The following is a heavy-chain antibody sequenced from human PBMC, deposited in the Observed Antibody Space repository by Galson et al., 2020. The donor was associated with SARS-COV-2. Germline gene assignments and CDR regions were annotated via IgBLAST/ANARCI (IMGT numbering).Heavy chain of an antibody. CDR2: IFYSGST. D-gene: IGHD6-19*01. CDR1: DGSKRSSRYN. CDR3: AWVRSGWELYSRY. Sequence: QSLSLTRSVSDGSKRSSRYNWGWIRHTPGKGLERIGSIFYSGSTYYNTSLKSRLPISIDTSRNQFSLRLSSVTAADTAGYDCAWVRSGWELYSRYWGPGALVTVSS. J-gene: IGHJ4*02. V-gene: IGHV4-39*01.